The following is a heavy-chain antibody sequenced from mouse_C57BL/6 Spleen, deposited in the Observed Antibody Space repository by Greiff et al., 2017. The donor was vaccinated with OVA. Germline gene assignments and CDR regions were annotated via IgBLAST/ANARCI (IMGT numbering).Heavy chain of an antibody. J-gene: IGHJ2*01. V-gene: IGHV1-76*01. CDR1: GYTFTDYY. CDR3: ARNYDGYYVGFDY. D-gene: IGHD2-3*01. CDR2: IYPGSGNT. Sequence: VQLQQSGAELVRPGASVKLSCKASGYTFTDYYINWVKQRPGQGLEWIARIYPGSGNTYYNEKFKGKATLTAEKSSSTAYMQLSSLTSEDSAVYFCARNYDGYYVGFDYWGQGTTLTVSS.